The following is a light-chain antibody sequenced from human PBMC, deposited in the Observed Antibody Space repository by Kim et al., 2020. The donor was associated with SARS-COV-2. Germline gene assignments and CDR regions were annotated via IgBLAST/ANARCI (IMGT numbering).Light chain of an antibody. Sequence: PGPTVTPPCGSTTGAVTSGHDPHWFQQQPRPAPTALIYDTTNTHSWTPARFAGSLLGGKAALTLSGAQIEDEAEYYCLLSYSGPRVFGGGTQLTVL. CDR3: LLSYSGPRV. CDR1: TGAVTSGHD. V-gene: IGLV7-46*01. CDR2: DTT. J-gene: IGLJ2*01.